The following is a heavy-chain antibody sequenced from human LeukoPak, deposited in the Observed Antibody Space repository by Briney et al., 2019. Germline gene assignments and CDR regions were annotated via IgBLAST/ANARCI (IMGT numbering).Heavy chain of an antibody. D-gene: IGHD3-22*01. CDR1: GFTFNTYA. CDR2: ISSRSDYI. J-gene: IGHJ4*02. CDR3: AREYYYDSSGYKLDY. Sequence: PGGSLRLSCAASGFTFNTYAMNWVRQAPGKGLEWVSSISSRSDYIFYADSMKGRFTISRDNAKNSLYLQMNSLRAEDTALYYCAREYYYDSSGYKLDYWGQGTLVTVFS. V-gene: IGHV3-21*04.